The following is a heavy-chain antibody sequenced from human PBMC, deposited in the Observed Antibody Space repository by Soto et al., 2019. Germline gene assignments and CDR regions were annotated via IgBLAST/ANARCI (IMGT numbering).Heavy chain of an antibody. CDR2: INGGNGDT. V-gene: IGHV1-3*01. CDR3: AREVYGGNVCFDF. D-gene: IGHD4-17*01. J-gene: IGHJ4*02. Sequence: ASVKVSCKASGYTFIGSGMQWVRQAPGQRLEWMGWINGGNGDTKYSQKFQDRVTITRDASASTAYMELGSLRSEDTAVYYCAREVYGGNVCFDFWGQGTLVTVSS. CDR1: GYTFIGSG.